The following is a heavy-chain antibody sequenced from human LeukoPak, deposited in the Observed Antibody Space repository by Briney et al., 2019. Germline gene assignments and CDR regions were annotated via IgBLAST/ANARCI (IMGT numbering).Heavy chain of an antibody. Sequence: PSETLSLTCTVSGGSISSYYWSWIRQPPGKGLEWIGYIYYSGSTNYNPSLKSRVTIPVDTSKNQFSLKLSSVTAADTAVYYCARQPKRLGYCSGGSCYFDYWGQGTLVTVSS. D-gene: IGHD2-15*01. CDR2: IYYSGST. CDR3: ARQPKRLGYCSGGSCYFDY. J-gene: IGHJ4*02. V-gene: IGHV4-59*08. CDR1: GGSISSYY.